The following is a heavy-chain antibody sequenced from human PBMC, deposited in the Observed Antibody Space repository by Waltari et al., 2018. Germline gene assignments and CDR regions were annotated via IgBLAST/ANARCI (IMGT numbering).Heavy chain of an antibody. CDR3: ARFLWSGLKGLDY. CDR2: ISYGVEN. V-gene: IGHV4-31*03. D-gene: IGHD3-3*01. CDR1: GGSITSTGYY. Sequence: QVQLQESGPGLAKPSQTLSLVCTVSGGSITSTGYYWSWFRQPPGKGLEWIGYISYGVENYYNPSLKSRVTISGDTAKNQFSLELTSVTAADTAVYYCARFLWSGLKGLDYWGQGALVTVSS. J-gene: IGHJ4*02.